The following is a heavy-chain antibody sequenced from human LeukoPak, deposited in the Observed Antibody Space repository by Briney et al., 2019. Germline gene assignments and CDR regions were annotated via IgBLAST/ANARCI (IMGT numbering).Heavy chain of an antibody. V-gene: IGHV1-18*04. Sequence: GASVKVSCKASGYPFTSYYMHWVRQAPGQGLEWMGWISGYNGNTNYAQKLQGRVTMTTDTSTSTAYMELRSLKSDDTAVYYCASLKNYYDSSGYLVTDAFDIWGQGTMVTVSS. D-gene: IGHD3-22*01. CDR2: ISGYNGNT. J-gene: IGHJ3*02. CDR1: GYPFTSYY. CDR3: ASLKNYYDSSGYLVTDAFDI.